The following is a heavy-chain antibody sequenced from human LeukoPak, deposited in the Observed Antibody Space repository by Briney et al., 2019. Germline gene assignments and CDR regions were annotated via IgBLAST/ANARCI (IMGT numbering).Heavy chain of an antibody. D-gene: IGHD6-13*01. V-gene: IGHV3-48*01. CDR1: GFTVSSNY. J-gene: IGHJ4*02. CDR3: AKEVAAAGTEHFDY. Sequence: GGSLRLSCAASGFTVSSNYMSWVRQAPGKGLEWVSYISSSSSTIYYADSVKGRFTISRDNSKNTLYLQVNSLRAEDTAVYYCAKEVAAAGTEHFDYWGQGTLVTVSS. CDR2: ISSSSSTI.